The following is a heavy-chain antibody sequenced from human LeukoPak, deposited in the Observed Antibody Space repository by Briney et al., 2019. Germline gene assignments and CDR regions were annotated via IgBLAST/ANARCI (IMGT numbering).Heavy chain of an antibody. CDR1: GFTFSDYG. CDR3: VRSFNTYGYPTGY. J-gene: IGHJ4*02. Sequence: GGSLRLSCAASGFTFSDYGMSWARQTPGKGLEWVAGINWNGGSTGYAVSVRGRFVISRDDANNFLHLHMNSLRAEDTAFYYCVRSFNTYGYPTGYWGQGTLVTDSS. CDR2: INWNGGST. V-gene: IGHV3-20*04. D-gene: IGHD5-18*01.